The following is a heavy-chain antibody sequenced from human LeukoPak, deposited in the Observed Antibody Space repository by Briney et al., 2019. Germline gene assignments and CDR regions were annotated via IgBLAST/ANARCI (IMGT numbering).Heavy chain of an antibody. CDR3: ARDSPDYYDSSGYYRPTTT. CDR1: GGSISSDDYY. Sequence: ASETLSLTCTVSGGSISSDDYYWRWIRQPPGKGLEWIGEINHSGSTNYNPSLKSRVTISVDTSKNQFSLKLSSVTAADTAVYYCARDSPDYYDSSGYYRPTTTWGQGTLVTVSS. CDR2: INHSGST. D-gene: IGHD3-22*01. V-gene: IGHV4-39*07. J-gene: IGHJ5*02.